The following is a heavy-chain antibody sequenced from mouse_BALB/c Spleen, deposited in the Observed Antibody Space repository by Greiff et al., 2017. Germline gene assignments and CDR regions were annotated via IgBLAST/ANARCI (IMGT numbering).Heavy chain of an antibody. Sequence: QLVESGPELVKPGASVKMSCKASGYTFTSYVMHWVKQKPGQGLEWIGYINPYNDGTKYNEKFKGKATLTSDKSSSTAYMELSSLTSEDSAVYYCARRDITTAHWYFDVWGAGTTVTVSS. CDR2: INPYNDGT. CDR3: ARRDITTAHWYFDV. CDR1: GYTFTSYV. D-gene: IGHD1-2*01. V-gene: IGHV1-14*01. J-gene: IGHJ1*01.